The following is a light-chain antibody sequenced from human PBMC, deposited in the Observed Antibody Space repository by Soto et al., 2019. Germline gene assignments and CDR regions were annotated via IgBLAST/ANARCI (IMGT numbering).Light chain of an antibody. J-gene: IGLJ2*01. Sequence: QSVLTQPASVSGFPGQSITISCTGTSSDVGAYNYVSWYQQHPGKAPKLMIFEVNNRPSGVSNRFSGSKSGNTASLAISGLQAEDEADYYCSSYTSSSTLVFGGGTKVTVL. V-gene: IGLV2-14*01. CDR2: EVN. CDR3: SSYTSSSTLV. CDR1: SSDVGAYNY.